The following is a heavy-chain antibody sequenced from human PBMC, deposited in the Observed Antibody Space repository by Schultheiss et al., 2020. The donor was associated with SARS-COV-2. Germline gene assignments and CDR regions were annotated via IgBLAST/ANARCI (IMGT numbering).Heavy chain of an antibody. CDR3: ARGAVLRYVPVPYYFDY. J-gene: IGHJ4*02. CDR2: ISAYNGNT. V-gene: IGHV1-18*01. Sequence: ASVKVSCKASGGTFSSYTISWVRQAPGQWLEWMGWISAYNGNTNYAQKLQGRVTMTTDTSTSTAYMELRSLRSDDTAVYYCARGAVLRYVPVPYYFDYWGQGTLVTVSS. CDR1: GGTFSSYT. D-gene: IGHD3-9*01.